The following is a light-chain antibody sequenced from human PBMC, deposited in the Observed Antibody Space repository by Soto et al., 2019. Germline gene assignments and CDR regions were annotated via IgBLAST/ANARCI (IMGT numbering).Light chain of an antibody. V-gene: IGLV2-14*01. CDR3: SSYTSSSTRV. J-gene: IGLJ1*01. CDR1: SSDVGGYNY. Sequence: SVLTQPASVSGSPGQSITISCTGTSSDVGGYNYVSWYQQHPGKAPKLMIYEVSNRPSGVSNRFSGSKSGNTASLTISGLQAEDEADYYCSSYTSSSTRVFGTGTMVTVL. CDR2: EVS.